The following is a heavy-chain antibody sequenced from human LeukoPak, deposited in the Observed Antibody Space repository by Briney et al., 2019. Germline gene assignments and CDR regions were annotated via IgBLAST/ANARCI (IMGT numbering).Heavy chain of an antibody. CDR3: VVYKYILSWSAFDF. D-gene: IGHD6-13*01. CDR1: GFTSTTAW. CDR2: IRQDGSDK. V-gene: IGHV3-7*01. J-gene: IGHJ3*01. Sequence: GGSLRLSCAISGFTSTTAWMTWVRQAPGKGLEWVADIRQDGSDKYYVDSVKGRFIISRDNAKKSVSLHMNNLRVEDTAVYYCVVYKYILSWSAFDFWGRGTMVTVSP.